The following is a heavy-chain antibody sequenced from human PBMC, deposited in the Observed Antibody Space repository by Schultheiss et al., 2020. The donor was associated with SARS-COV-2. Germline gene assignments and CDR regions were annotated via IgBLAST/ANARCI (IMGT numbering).Heavy chain of an antibody. D-gene: IGHD3-22*01. J-gene: IGHJ3*02. CDR2: INHSGST. Sequence: GSLRLSCAASGFTFSDYYMSWIRQPPGKGLEWIGEINHSGSTNYNPSLKSRVTISVDTSKNQFSLKLSSVTAADTAVYYCARDWDSSGYYLGDAFDIWGQGTMVTVSS. CDR1: GFTFSDYY. V-gene: IGHV4-34*01. CDR3: ARDWDSSGYYLGDAFDI.